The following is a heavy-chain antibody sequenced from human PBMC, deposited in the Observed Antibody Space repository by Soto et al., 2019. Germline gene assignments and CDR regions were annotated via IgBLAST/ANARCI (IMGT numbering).Heavy chain of an antibody. D-gene: IGHD3-22*01. CDR3: ARADYYDSSGFYYDC. CDR1: GYTFTSYD. V-gene: IGHV1-8*01. J-gene: IGHJ4*02. Sequence: AASVKVSCKASGYTFTSYDINWVRQATGQGLEWMGWMNPNSGNTGYAQKFQGRVTMTRNTSASTVYMELSSLRSEDTAVYFCARADYYDSSGFYYDCWGQGSLVTVSS. CDR2: MNPNSGNT.